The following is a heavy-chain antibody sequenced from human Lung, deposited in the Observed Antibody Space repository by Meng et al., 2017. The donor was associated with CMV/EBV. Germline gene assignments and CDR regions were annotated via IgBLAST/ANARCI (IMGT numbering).Heavy chain of an antibody. V-gene: IGHV3-30-3*01. J-gene: IGHJ2*01. D-gene: IGHD2-8*01. Sequence: GGSXRLXXAASGFTFSSYAMHWVRQAPGKGLEWVAVISYDGSNKYYADSVKGRFTISRDNVRNTLYLQMNNLRAEDTAVYYCARVGDCSNGVCYWYFDLWXRGTLVTVSS. CDR3: ARVGDCSNGVCYWYFDL. CDR2: ISYDGSNK. CDR1: GFTFSSYA.